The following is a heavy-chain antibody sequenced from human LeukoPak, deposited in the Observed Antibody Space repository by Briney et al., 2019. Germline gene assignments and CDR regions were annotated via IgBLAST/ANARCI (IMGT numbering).Heavy chain of an antibody. Sequence: GGSLRLSCAASGFAVSSTYMSWVRQAPGKGLDWFSVLYSGGSTYYADYVQGRFTISRDNSKNTLYLQMSNMRVEDTAVYFCARGDCSGGSCHSGLWGQGTLVTVSS. CDR1: GFAVSSTY. CDR2: LYSGGST. J-gene: IGHJ4*02. V-gene: IGHV3-66*01. CDR3: ARGDCSGGSCHSGL. D-gene: IGHD2-15*01.